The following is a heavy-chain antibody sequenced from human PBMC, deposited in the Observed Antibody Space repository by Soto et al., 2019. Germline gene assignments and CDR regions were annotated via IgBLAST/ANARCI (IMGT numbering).Heavy chain of an antibody. J-gene: IGHJ6*02. Sequence: EVQLVESGGGLVQPGGSLRLSCAASGFTFSDHYMDWVRQAPGKGLEWVGRTRNKANSYTTEYAASVKGRFTISRDDSKISLYLQMNSLKTEDTAVYYCARDLRGHDYGDYVDNYYYYYGMDVWGQGTTVTVSS. V-gene: IGHV3-72*01. CDR2: TRNKANSYTT. CDR3: ARDLRGHDYGDYVDNYYYYYGMDV. CDR1: GFTFSDHY. D-gene: IGHD4-17*01.